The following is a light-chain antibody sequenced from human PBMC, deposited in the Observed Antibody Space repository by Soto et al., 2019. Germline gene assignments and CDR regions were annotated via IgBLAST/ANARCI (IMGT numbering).Light chain of an antibody. CDR3: SSYAGSNILV. CDR1: SSDVGGYNY. J-gene: IGLJ2*01. V-gene: IGLV2-8*01. Sequence: QSALTQPPSASGSPGQSITISCTGTSSDVGGYNYVSWYQQHPGNAPKLIIHEVNKRPSGVPDRFSGSKSGNTASLTVTGLQAEEEADYYCSSYAGSNILVFGEGTKLTVL. CDR2: EVN.